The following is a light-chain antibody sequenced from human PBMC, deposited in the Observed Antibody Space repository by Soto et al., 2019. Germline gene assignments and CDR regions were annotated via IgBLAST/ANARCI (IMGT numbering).Light chain of an antibody. CDR2: GAS. Sequence: ETVMTQSPGTLSVSLVERATLSCRASQSVSIHLAWYQQKPGQAPRLLIYGASNRATGIPDRFSGSGSGTDFTLTISRLEPEDFAVYYCQQYGSSGTFGQGTKVDI. CDR1: QSVSIH. CDR3: QQYGSSGT. J-gene: IGKJ1*01. V-gene: IGKV3-20*01.